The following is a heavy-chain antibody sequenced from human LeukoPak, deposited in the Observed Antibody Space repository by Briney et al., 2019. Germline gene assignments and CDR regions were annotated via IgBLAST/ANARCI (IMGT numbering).Heavy chain of an antibody. CDR2: IYYSGST. CDR3: ARVRYYDSSGYSYYYYYMDV. J-gene: IGHJ6*03. D-gene: IGHD3-22*01. CDR1: GGSISSGGYY. V-gene: IGHV4-31*03. Sequence: PSETLSLTCTVSGGSISSGGYYWSWIRQHPGKSLEWIGYIYYSGSTYYNPSLKSRVTISVDTSKNQFSLKLSSVTAADTAVYYCARVRYYDSSGYSYYYYYMDVWGKGTTVTVSS.